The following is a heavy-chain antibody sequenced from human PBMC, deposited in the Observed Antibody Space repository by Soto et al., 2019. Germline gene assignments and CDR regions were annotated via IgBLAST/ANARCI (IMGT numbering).Heavy chain of an antibody. Sequence: QVQLVQSGAEVKKPGSSVKVSCEASGDTFRSYAITWVRQAPGQGLEWMGGVIPIFGITNYAQNFQGRVTITADESTSTAYRELSSLRSEDTAVYYCAIMTTVTTGNYWGQGTLVTVSS. J-gene: IGHJ4*02. CDR1: GDTFRSYA. D-gene: IGHD4-17*01. V-gene: IGHV1-69*01. CDR2: VIPIFGIT. CDR3: AIMTTVTTGNY.